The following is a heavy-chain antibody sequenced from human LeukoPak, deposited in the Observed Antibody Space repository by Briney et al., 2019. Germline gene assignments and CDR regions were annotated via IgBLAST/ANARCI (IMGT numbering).Heavy chain of an antibody. D-gene: IGHD3-10*01. CDR3: ARDPLWFGELVDY. Sequence: GGSLRLSCAASGFTFSSYSMNWVRQAPGKGLEWASYISSSSSTIYYADSVKGRFTIPRDNAKNSLYLQMNSLRDEDTAVYYCARDPLWFGELVDYWGQGTLVTVSS. CDR1: GFTFSSYS. V-gene: IGHV3-48*02. CDR2: ISSSSSTI. J-gene: IGHJ4*02.